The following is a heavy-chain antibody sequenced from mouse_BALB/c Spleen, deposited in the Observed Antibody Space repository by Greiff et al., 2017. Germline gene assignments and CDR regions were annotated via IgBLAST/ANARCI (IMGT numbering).Heavy chain of an antibody. Sequence: EVKLLESGPSLVKPSQTLSLTCSVTGDSITSCYWNWIRKFPGNKLEYMGYISYSGSTYYNPSLKSRISITRDTSKNQYYLQLNSVTTEDTATYYCAIYVYCDGGYAMDYWGQGTSVTVSA. CDR3: AIYVYCDGGYAMDY. CDR1: GDSITSCY. J-gene: IGHJ4*01. CDR2: ISYSGST. V-gene: IGHV3-8*02.